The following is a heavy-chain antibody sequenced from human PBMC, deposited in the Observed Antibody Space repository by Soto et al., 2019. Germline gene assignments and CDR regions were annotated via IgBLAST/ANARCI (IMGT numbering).Heavy chain of an antibody. Sequence: QVRLVQSGAEVKKPGASVRVSCMASGYTFFNYDINWVRQATGQGPEWMGWMNPYSGNTGYAPEFQGRLTMTRSTSINTAYMELSSLRSDDTAIYYCARSMPGNDYFHMDVWGEGTTVIVS. V-gene: IGHV1-8*01. D-gene: IGHD3-10*01. CDR3: ARSMPGNDYFHMDV. CDR2: MNPYSGNT. CDR1: GYTFFNYD. J-gene: IGHJ6*03.